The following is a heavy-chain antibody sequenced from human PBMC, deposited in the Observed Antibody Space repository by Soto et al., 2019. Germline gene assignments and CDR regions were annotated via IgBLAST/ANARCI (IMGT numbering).Heavy chain of an antibody. CDR3: ARERQPYISSQGVWFGP. Sequence: CTVSGGSISSGGYYWSWIRQHPVKGLEWIGNIYYSGNSHYSPSLRSRLTISIDTSKNQFSLRLSSVTAADTAVYYCARERQPYISSQGVWFGPWGQGTLVTVSS. CDR1: GGSISSGGYY. J-gene: IGHJ5*02. V-gene: IGHV4-31*03. CDR2: IYYSGNS. D-gene: IGHD3-3*02.